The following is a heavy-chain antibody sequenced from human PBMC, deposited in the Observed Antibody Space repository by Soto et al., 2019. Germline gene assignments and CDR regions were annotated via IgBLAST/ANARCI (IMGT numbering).Heavy chain of an antibody. CDR3: AHRWENQGDGYNYFDY. CDR1: GFSLGTRGVC. CDR2: IYWDDDK. D-gene: IGHD5-12*01. Sequence: SGPTLVNPTQTLTLTCTFSGFSLGTRGVCVGWIRQPPGKALEWLALIYWDDDKRYSPSLKTRLTITKDTSKNQVVLTMTDMDPVDTATYYCAHRWENQGDGYNYFDYWGQGTLVTVSS. V-gene: IGHV2-5*02. J-gene: IGHJ4*02.